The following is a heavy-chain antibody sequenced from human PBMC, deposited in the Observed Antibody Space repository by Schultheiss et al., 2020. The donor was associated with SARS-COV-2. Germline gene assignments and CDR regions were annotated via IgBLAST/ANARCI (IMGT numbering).Heavy chain of an antibody. CDR1: GGSISSYY. D-gene: IGHD4-17*01. J-gene: IGHJ4*02. Sequence: SETLSLTCTVSGGSISSYYWSWIRQPAGKGLEWIGRIYTSGSTNYNPSLKSRVTISVDTSKNQFSLKLSSVTAADTAVYYCAKDRTYGDSPFWFDYWGQGTLVTVSS. CDR2: IYTSGST. V-gene: IGHV4-4*07. CDR3: AKDRTYGDSPFWFDY.